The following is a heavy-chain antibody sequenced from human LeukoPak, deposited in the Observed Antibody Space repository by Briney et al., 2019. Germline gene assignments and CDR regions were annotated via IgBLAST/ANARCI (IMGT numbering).Heavy chain of an antibody. Sequence: AGGSLRLSCAASGFTFSSYGMHWVRQAPGKGLEWVAVISYDGSNKYYADSVKGRFTISRDNSKNTLYLQMNSLRAEDTAVYYCAKDRSGYETAMVTYYFDYWGQGTLVTVSS. CDR2: ISYDGSNK. J-gene: IGHJ4*02. D-gene: IGHD5-18*01. CDR3: AKDRSGYETAMVTYYFDY. CDR1: GFTFSSYG. V-gene: IGHV3-30*18.